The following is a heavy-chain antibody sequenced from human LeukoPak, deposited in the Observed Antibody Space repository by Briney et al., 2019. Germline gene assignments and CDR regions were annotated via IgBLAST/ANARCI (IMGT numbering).Heavy chain of an antibody. Sequence: SETLSLTCTVSGGSIRSGGYYWSWIRQHPGKGLEWIGHIYYSGSTYCNPSLKSRVTISVDTSKNQFSLKLSSVTAADTAVYFCATDSHGFWYYFDYWGQGTLVTVSS. J-gene: IGHJ4*02. CDR3: ATDSHGFWYYFDY. D-gene: IGHD5-18*01. V-gene: IGHV4-31*03. CDR2: IYYSGST. CDR1: GGSIRSGGYY.